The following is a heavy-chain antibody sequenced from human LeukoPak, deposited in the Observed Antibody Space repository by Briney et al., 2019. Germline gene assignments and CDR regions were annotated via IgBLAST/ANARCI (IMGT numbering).Heavy chain of an antibody. CDR1: GFTFSDYY. CDR2: ISSSGSTI. V-gene: IGHV3-11*01. D-gene: IGHD6-19*01. J-gene: IGHJ4*02. CDR3: ARRVSVAEYDY. Sequence: GGSLRLSCAASGFTFSDYYMSWIRQAPGKGLEWVSYISSSGSTIYYADSVKGQFTISRDNAKNSLYLQMNSLRAEDTAVYYCARRVSVAEYDYWGQGTLVTVSS.